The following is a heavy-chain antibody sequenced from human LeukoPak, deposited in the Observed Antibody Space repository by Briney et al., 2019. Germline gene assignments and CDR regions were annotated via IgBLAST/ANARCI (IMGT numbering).Heavy chain of an antibody. J-gene: IGHJ6*03. CDR1: GGTFSGYY. Sequence: PSETLSLSCAVYGGTFSGYYWSWIRQPPGKGLEWIGEINHSGSTNYNASLKSRLIILVDTSKNQFSLKLSSVTAADTAVYYCARITMVRGVPNYYYYYMDVWGKGTTVTVSS. V-gene: IGHV4-34*01. CDR3: ARITMVRGVPNYYYYYMDV. D-gene: IGHD3-10*01. CDR2: INHSGST.